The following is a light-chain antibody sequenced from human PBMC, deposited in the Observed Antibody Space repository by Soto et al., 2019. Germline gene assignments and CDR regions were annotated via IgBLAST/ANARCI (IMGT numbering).Light chain of an antibody. CDR2: TND. CDR3: AVWDDSLNGHV. J-gene: IGLJ1*01. CDR1: SSNIGTSS. Sequence: QSVLTQPPSASGTPGQTVTISCSGSSSNIGTSSVHCYKHLPGTAPKPLIYTNDQRPLGVPDRFSGSKSGTSASLAISGLQSEDEADYYCAVWDDSLNGHVFGAGTQLTVL. V-gene: IGLV1-44*01.